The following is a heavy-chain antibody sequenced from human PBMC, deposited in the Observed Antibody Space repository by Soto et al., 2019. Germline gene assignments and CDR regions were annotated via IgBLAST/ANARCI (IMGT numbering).Heavy chain of an antibody. Sequence: SETLSLTCTVSGGSISSSSYYWGWIRQPPGKGLEWIGSIYYNGSTYYNQSLKSRVTISVDTSKNNFSLKLSFVTAADTAVYYFAIPPYYYDSSGGDYYFDYWGQGTLVTVSS. D-gene: IGHD3-22*01. CDR1: GGSISSSSYY. CDR3: AIPPYYYDSSGGDYYFDY. J-gene: IGHJ4*02. CDR2: IYYNGST. V-gene: IGHV4-39*01.